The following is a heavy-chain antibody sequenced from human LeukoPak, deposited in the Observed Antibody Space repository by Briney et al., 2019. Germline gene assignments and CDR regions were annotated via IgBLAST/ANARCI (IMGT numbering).Heavy chain of an antibody. CDR2: ISYDGSNK. CDR1: GFTFSSYA. Sequence: GGSLRLSCAASGFTFSSYAMHWVRQAPGKGLEWVAVISYDGSNKYYADSVKGRFTISRDNSKNTLYLQMNSLRAEDTAVYYCAKDRGSSGSYYTFDYWGQGTLVTVSS. J-gene: IGHJ4*02. V-gene: IGHV3-30-3*01. D-gene: IGHD3-10*01. CDR3: AKDRGSSGSYYTFDY.